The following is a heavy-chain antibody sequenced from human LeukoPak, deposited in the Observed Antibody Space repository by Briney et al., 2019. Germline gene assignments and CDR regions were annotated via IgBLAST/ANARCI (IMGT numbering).Heavy chain of an antibody. CDR3: AKDAGNAPAGSGLGFDL. Sequence: GGSLRLSCVGSGFTSSSHAMSWVRQAPGKGPQWVSAISSSGGSTYYADSVKGRFTISRDNSKNTLYVQMNSLRAEDTALYYCAKDAGNAPAGSGLGFDLWGRGTLVTVSS. V-gene: IGHV3-23*01. D-gene: IGHD2-15*01. CDR1: GFTSSSHA. CDR2: ISSSGGST. J-gene: IGHJ2*01.